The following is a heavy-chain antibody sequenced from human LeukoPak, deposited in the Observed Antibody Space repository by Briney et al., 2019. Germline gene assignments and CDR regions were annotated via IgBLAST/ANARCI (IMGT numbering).Heavy chain of an antibody. CDR2: IYHSGST. CDR1: GGSISSGGYY. CDR3: ARQYQLQDNWFDP. D-gene: IGHD2-2*01. V-gene: IGHV4-30-2*01. Sequence: SETLSLTCTVSGGSISSGGYYWSWIRQPPGKGLEWIGYIYHSGSTYYNPSLKSRVTISVNRSKNQFSLKLSSVTAADTAVYYCARQYQLQDNWFDPWGQGTLVTVSS. J-gene: IGHJ5*02.